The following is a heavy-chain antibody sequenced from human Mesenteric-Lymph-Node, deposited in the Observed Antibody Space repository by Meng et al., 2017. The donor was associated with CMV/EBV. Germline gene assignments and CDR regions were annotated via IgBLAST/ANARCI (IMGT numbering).Heavy chain of an antibody. CDR1: FTFDDYN. V-gene: IGHV3-43*01. CDR3: AKDSGIAVAGTGFFNY. Sequence: FTFDDYNMHWVRQDPGKGLEWVSLISWDGGSTYYADSVKGRFTISRDNSKNSLYLQMNSLRTEDTALYYCAKDSGIAVAGTGFFNYWGQGTLVTVSS. D-gene: IGHD6-19*01. CDR2: ISWDGGST. J-gene: IGHJ4*02.